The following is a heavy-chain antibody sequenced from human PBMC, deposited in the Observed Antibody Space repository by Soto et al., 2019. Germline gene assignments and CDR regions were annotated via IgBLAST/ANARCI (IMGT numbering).Heavy chain of an antibody. Sequence: QLQLQESGPGLVKPSETLSLTCTVSGGSISSSSYYWCWIRQPPGKGLEWIGSIYYSGSTYYNPSLKSRVTISVDTSKNQFSLKLSSVTAADTAVYYCARSIVATTGAWFDPWGQGTLVTVSS. J-gene: IGHJ5*02. D-gene: IGHD5-12*01. V-gene: IGHV4-39*01. CDR3: ARSIVATTGAWFDP. CDR2: IYYSGST. CDR1: GGSISSSSYY.